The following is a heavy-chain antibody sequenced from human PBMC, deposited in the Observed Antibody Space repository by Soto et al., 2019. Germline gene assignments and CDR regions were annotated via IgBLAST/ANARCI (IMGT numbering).Heavy chain of an antibody. J-gene: IGHJ5*02. V-gene: IGHV3-7*04. CDR1: GFTFSGYW. CDR3: TMDLNLDTGP. Sequence: EVQLVESGGGLVQPGGSLRLSCAASGFTFSGYWMTWDRQPPGKGLEGVADISPDRSEDYYVDSVKGRFTISRDNAKNSVSLQMNRLRGGDTALYYCTMDLNLDTGPWCQGTQVTVS. D-gene: IGHD2-8*02. CDR2: ISPDRSED.